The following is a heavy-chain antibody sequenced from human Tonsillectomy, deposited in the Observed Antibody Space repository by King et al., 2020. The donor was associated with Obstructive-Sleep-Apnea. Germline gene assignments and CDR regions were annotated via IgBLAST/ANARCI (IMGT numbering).Heavy chain of an antibody. CDR3: ARDHDRERGIFDY. V-gene: IGHV4-31*03. Sequence: VQLQESGPGLVTPSQTLSLPCTVSGGPLGSGGFYWSWIRQLPGRGLEWIGYIYNGETSYYNPSVEIRVTISADTSKDQFSLKLTSVTAVDTAVYYCARDHDRERGIFDYWGQGTLVTVSS. CDR2: IYNGETS. CDR1: GGPLGSGGFY. J-gene: IGHJ4*02. D-gene: IGHD3-10*02.